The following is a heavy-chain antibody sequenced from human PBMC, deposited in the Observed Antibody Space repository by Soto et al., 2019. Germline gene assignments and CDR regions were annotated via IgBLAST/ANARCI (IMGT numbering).Heavy chain of an antibody. D-gene: IGHD1-26*01. V-gene: IGHV3-33*01. Sequence: QVQLVESGGGVVQPGRSLRLACAASGFTFSSYGMHWVRQAPGKGLEWGAVIWYDGSNKYYADSLKGRFTISRDNSKNTLYLQLNSLRAEDTAVYYCARARANYYYMDVWGKGTTVTVSS. J-gene: IGHJ6*03. CDR1: GFTFSSYG. CDR2: IWYDGSNK. CDR3: ARARANYYYMDV.